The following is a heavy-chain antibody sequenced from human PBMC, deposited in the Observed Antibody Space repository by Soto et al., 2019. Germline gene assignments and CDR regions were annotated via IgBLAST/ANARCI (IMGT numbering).Heavy chain of an antibody. Sequence: QVQLQESGPGLVKPSETLSLTCTGSGGSISSYFWCWIRQPPGKGLEWIGYNYYTGSTNYNPSLKSRVTISGDTSKNQVSLQLSSVTAADTAVEYCDNSTSYYDLWGRGTLVTVSS. J-gene: IGHJ2*01. V-gene: IGHV4-59*01. CDR2: NYYTGST. D-gene: IGHD1-1*01. CDR1: GGSISSYF. CDR3: DNSTSYYDL.